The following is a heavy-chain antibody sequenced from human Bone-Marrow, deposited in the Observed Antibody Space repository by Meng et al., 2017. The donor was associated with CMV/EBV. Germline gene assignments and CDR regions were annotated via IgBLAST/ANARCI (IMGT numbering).Heavy chain of an antibody. Sequence: ASVKVSCKASGYTFTSYYMHWVRQAPGQGLEWMGIINPSGGSTSYAQKFQGRVTMTRDTSTSTAYMGLSRLRSDDTAVYYCARTGGYVLPMDVWGQGTTVAVSS. J-gene: IGHJ6*02. CDR2: INPSGGST. D-gene: IGHD5-12*01. V-gene: IGHV1-46*01. CDR3: ARTGGYVLPMDV. CDR1: GYTFTSYY.